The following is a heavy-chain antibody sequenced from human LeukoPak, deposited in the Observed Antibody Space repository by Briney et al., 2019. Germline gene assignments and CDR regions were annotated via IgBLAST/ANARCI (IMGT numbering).Heavy chain of an antibody. V-gene: IGHV4-4*07. CDR2: IYTSGST. CDR3: ARDLSWSGYFDY. D-gene: IGHD3-3*01. Sequence: PSETLSLTCTVSGGSISSYYWSWVRQPAGKGLEWIGRIYTSGSTNYNPSLKSRVTMSVYTSKNQFSLKLSSVTAADTAVYYCARDLSWSGYFDYWGQGTLVTVSS. J-gene: IGHJ4*02. CDR1: GGSISSYY.